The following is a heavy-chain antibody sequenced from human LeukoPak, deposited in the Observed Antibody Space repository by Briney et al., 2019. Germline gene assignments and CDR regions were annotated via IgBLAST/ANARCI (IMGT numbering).Heavy chain of an antibody. D-gene: IGHD4-17*01. Sequence: GASVKVSCKASGGTFSSYAISWVRQAPGQGLEWMGRIIPIPGIANYAQKFQGRVTITADKSTSTAYMELSRLRSEDTAVYYCARDTRSDYGDYDSVHYYGMDVWGQGTTVTVSS. J-gene: IGHJ6*02. CDR1: GGTFSSYA. V-gene: IGHV1-69*04. CDR2: IIPIPGIA. CDR3: ARDTRSDYGDYDSVHYYGMDV.